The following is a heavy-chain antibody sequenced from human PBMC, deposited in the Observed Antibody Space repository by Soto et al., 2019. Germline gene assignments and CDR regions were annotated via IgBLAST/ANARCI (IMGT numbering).Heavy chain of an antibody. V-gene: IGHV3-30-3*01. CDR1: GFTFSSYA. J-gene: IGHJ3*02. CDR3: ARDGDEGAFDI. Sequence: QVPVVESGGGVVQPGRSLRLSCAASGFTFSSYAMHWVRQAPGKGLEWVAVISYDGSNKYYADSVKGRFTISRDNSKNTLYLQMNSLRAEDTAVYYCARDGDEGAFDIWGQGTMVTVSS. CDR2: ISYDGSNK.